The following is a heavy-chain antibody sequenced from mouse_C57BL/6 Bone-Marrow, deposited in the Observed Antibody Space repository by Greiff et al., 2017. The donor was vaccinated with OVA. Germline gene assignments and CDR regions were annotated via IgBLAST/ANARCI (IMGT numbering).Heavy chain of an antibody. J-gene: IGHJ2*01. D-gene: IGHD1-1*01. V-gene: IGHV5-4*03. CDR2: ISDGGSYT. Sequence: DVMLVESGGGLVKPGGSLKLSCAASGFTFSSYAMSWVRQTPEKRLEWVATISDGGSYTYYPDNVKGRFTISRDNAKNNLYLQMSHLKSEDTAMYYCARWRFITTVVATDYFDYWGQGTTLTVSS. CDR3: ARWRFITTVVATDYFDY. CDR1: GFTFSSYA.